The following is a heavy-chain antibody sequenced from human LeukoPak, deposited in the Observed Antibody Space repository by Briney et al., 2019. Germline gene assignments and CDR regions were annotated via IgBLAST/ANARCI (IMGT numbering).Heavy chain of an antibody. CDR2: IYSGGST. D-gene: IGHD3-10*01. Sequence: PGGSLRLSCAASGFTFSDYYMSWIRQAPGKGLEWVSVIYSGGSTYYADSVKGRFTISRDNSKNTLYLQMNSLRAEDTAVYYCAREVVYYYGSGRGWFDPWGQGTLVTVSS. J-gene: IGHJ5*02. V-gene: IGHV3-53*01. CDR1: GFTFSDYY. CDR3: AREVVYYYGSGRGWFDP.